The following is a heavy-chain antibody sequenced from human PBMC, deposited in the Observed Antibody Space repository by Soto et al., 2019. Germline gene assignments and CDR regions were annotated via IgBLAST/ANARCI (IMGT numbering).Heavy chain of an antibody. Sequence: ASVKVSCKASGYTFTSYYMHWVRQAPGQGLEWMGIINPSGGSTSYAQKFQGRVTMTRDTSTSTVYMELSSLRSEDTAVYYCARWCVLVAPYYYGMDGWGQGTTVTVSS. J-gene: IGHJ6*02. V-gene: IGHV1-46*03. CDR3: ARWCVLVAPYYYGMDG. CDR2: INPSGGST. D-gene: IGHD3-3*02. CDR1: GYTFTSYY.